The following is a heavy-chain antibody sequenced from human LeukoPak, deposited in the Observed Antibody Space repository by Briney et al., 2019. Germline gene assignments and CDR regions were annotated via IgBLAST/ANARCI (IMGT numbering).Heavy chain of an antibody. D-gene: IGHD6-13*01. Sequence: PGESLKISCKGSGYSFTSYWIGWVRQMPGKGLEWMGIIYPGDSDTRYSPSFQGQVTISADKSISTAYLQWSSLKASDTAMYYCARNGYSSSWYPHWFDPWGQGTLVTVSS. CDR2: IYPGDSDT. CDR3: ARNGYSSSWYPHWFDP. V-gene: IGHV5-51*01. CDR1: GYSFTSYW. J-gene: IGHJ5*02.